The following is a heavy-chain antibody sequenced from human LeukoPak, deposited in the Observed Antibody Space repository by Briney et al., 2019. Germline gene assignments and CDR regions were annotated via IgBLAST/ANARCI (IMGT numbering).Heavy chain of an antibody. CDR1: GGTFSSYA. CDR2: IIPIFGTA. D-gene: IGHD5-18*01. V-gene: IGHV1-69*05. Sequence: SVKVSCKASGGTFSSYAISWVRQAPGQGLECIGGIIPIFGTASYAQKFQGRVTITTDESTSTAYMELSSLRSEDTAVYYCARVASGYSYGLNWYFDLWGRGTLVTVSS. J-gene: IGHJ2*01. CDR3: ARVASGYSYGLNWYFDL.